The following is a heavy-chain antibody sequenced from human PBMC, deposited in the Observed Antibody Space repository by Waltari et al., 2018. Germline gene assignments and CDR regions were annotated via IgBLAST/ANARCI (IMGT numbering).Heavy chain of an antibody. CDR1: GFTVSSNY. CDR3: ARSIRRGVWAGGAFDI. D-gene: IGHD3-16*01. CDR2: IYSGGST. Sequence: EVQLVESGGGLIQPGGSLRLSCAASGFTVSSNYMSWVRQAPGKGLEWGSVIYSGGSTYYADSVKGRFTIARDNSKNTRYLQMNSLRAEDTAVYYCARSIRRGVWAGGAFDIWGQGTMVTVSS. J-gene: IGHJ3*02. V-gene: IGHV3-53*01.